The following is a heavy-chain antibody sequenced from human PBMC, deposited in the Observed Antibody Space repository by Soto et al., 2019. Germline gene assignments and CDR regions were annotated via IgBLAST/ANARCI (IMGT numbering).Heavy chain of an antibody. J-gene: IGHJ4*02. CDR3: ASGGHVVVVAAALDY. Sequence: QVQLMQSGAEVKKPGASVKVSCKASGDTFTEYYIHWVRQAPGQGLEWMGTVNPSGGHTTYAQHCTGRATMTGDTSTSTLYMELTSLTAEDTVVYYCASGGHVVVVAAALDYWGQGTLVTVSS. D-gene: IGHD2-21*02. V-gene: IGHV1-46*01. CDR1: GDTFTEYY. CDR2: VNPSGGHT.